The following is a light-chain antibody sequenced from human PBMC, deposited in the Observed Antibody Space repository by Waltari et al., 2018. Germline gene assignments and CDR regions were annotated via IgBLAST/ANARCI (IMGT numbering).Light chain of an antibody. CDR2: DVS. J-gene: IGLJ3*02. CDR3: CSYAGSYTWV. CDR1: SSDVGGYNY. Sequence: QSALTQPRSVSGSPGQSVTISCTGTSSDVGGYNYVSWYQQHPGKAPKLMIYDVSKRPSGVPDRCSGSKSGNTASLTSSGLQAEDEADYYGCSYAGSYTWVFGGGTKLTVL. V-gene: IGLV2-11*01.